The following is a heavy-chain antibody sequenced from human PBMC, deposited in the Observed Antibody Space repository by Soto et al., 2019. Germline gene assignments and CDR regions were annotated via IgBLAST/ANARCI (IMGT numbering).Heavy chain of an antibody. CDR2: IYYSGST. CDR3: ARQRTSVVTLAYFDV. Sequence: SETLSLTCTVTGDSISSRSYYWGWIRQPPGKGLEWIGSIYYSGSTYNNPSLRSRVSMSIDTSKDQFSLKLKSVTAAATALYFCARQRTSVVTLAYFDVWGPGSLVTVSS. J-gene: IGHJ4*02. CDR1: GDSISSRSYY. V-gene: IGHV4-39*01. D-gene: IGHD2-21*02.